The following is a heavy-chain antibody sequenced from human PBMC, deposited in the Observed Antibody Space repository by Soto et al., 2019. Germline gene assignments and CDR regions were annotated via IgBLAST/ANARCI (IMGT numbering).Heavy chain of an antibody. Sequence: PGGSLRLSCAASGFTFSSYEMNWVRQAPGKGLEWVSYISSSGSTIYYADSVKGRFTISRDNAKNSLYLQMNSLRAEDTAVYYCARVVVVPAAILHYYYYGMDVWGQGTTVTVSS. J-gene: IGHJ6*02. D-gene: IGHD2-2*02. V-gene: IGHV3-48*03. CDR2: ISSSGSTI. CDR1: GFTFSSYE. CDR3: ARVVVVPAAILHYYYYGMDV.